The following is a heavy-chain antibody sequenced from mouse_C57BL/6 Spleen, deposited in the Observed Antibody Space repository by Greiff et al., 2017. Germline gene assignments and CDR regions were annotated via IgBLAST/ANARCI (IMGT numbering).Heavy chain of an antibody. Sequence: VLLVESGPGLVAPSQSLSITCTVSGFSLTSYGVDWVRQSPGQGLEWLGVIWGVGSTNYNSALNSRLSISKDNSKSQVFLKMNSLQTDDTAMYYCASEEGDSSLAYWGQGTLVTVSA. D-gene: IGHD3-2*02. CDR2: IWGVGST. CDR3: ASEEGDSSLAY. CDR1: GFSLTSYG. V-gene: IGHV2-6*01. J-gene: IGHJ3*01.